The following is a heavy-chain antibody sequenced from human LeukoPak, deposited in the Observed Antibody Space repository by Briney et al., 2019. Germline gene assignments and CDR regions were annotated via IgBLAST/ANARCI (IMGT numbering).Heavy chain of an antibody. V-gene: IGHV4-30-4*08. CDR2: IYYSGNT. D-gene: IGHD2-2*01. Sequence: SETLSLTCTVSGGSITSGDNYWSWIRQPPGKGLEWIGYIYYSGNTYYNPSLKTRVTISLDTSKNQFSVVLRSVTAADTAVYYCARARPQGYCSSTGCTAFDIWGQGTMVTVSS. J-gene: IGHJ3*02. CDR1: GGSITSGDNY. CDR3: ARARPQGYCSSTGCTAFDI.